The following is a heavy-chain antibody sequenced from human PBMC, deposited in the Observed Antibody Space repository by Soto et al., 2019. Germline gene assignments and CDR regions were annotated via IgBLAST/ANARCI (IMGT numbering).Heavy chain of an antibody. CDR1: EFTFSGRS. CDR3: ARGWFGPDV. V-gene: IGHV3-74*01. D-gene: IGHD3-10*01. CDR2: IDKVGTDS. Sequence: EVQLVESGGGLVQPGGSLSRSCAASEFTFSGRSVHWVRQAPGKGLVWVSGIDKVGTDSTYADSVKGRFTSSRDNAKNTVYLQMNSLRVEDTAVYYCARGWFGPDVWGKGTTVTVSS. J-gene: IGHJ6*03.